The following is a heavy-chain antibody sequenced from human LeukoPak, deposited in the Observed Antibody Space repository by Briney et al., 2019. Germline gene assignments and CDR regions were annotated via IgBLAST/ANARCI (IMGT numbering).Heavy chain of an antibody. J-gene: IGHJ4*02. V-gene: IGHV3-74*01. Sequence: GGSLRLSCAVSGFTLFSYWMHWVRQAPGKGLVWVSRINSDGRSTSYADSVRGRFTISRDNAKNTLYLQMNSLRAEDTAVYYCARDPDRSGWSTFEYWGQGTLVTVSS. CDR1: GFTLFSYW. CDR2: INSDGRST. D-gene: IGHD6-19*01. CDR3: ARDPDRSGWSTFEY.